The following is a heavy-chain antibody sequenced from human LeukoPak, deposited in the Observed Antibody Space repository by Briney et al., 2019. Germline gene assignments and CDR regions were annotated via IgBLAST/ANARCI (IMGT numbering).Heavy chain of an antibody. CDR3: VRAYDY. CDR1: GGSFSSSN. V-gene: IGHV4-34*01. Sequence: SETLSLTCAVSGGSFSSSNRSWIRQPPGKGLEWIGEIYNSGSTIYNPSLKSRVTISVDTSKNQFSLNLISVTAAYTAVYYCVRAYDYWGQRKLVTVSS. J-gene: IGHJ4*02. CDR2: IYNSGST.